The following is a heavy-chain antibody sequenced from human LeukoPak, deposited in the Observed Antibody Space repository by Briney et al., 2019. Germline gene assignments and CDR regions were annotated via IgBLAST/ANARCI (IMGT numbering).Heavy chain of an antibody. D-gene: IGHD3-22*01. CDR2: ISGYNGNA. CDR3: ARDRYFARYYYDSSGYYYSD. J-gene: IGHJ4*02. V-gene: IGHV1-18*01. Sequence: ASVKVSCKASGYRFTSYGISWVRQAPGQGLEWMGWISGYNGNAHSAQTLQGRVTMTTDTSTSTAYMELRSLRSDDTAVYYCARDRYFARYYYDSSGYYYSDWGQGTLVTVSS. CDR1: GYRFTSYG.